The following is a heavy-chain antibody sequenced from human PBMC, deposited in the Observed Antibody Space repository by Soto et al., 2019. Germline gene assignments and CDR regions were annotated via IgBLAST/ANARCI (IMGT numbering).Heavy chain of an antibody. CDR3: ARSPEKWLVEAFDI. V-gene: IGHV4-34*01. Sequence: SETLSLTCVVYGGSLTGYYWSWIRQPPGRGLEWIGEINPTVSPKYNPSLMSRVTISVDTSKNQFSMKLSSVTAADTAVCYCARSPEKWLVEAFDIWGQGTMVTAS. D-gene: IGHD6-19*01. J-gene: IGHJ3*02. CDR2: INPTVSP. CDR1: GGSLTGYY.